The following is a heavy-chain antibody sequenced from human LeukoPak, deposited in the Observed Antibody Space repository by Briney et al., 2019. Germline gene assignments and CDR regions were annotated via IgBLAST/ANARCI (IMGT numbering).Heavy chain of an antibody. CDR3: ATPGLNKLVPYYFDY. CDR1: GFTFSSYW. J-gene: IGHJ4*02. D-gene: IGHD1/OR15-1a*01. Sequence: GGSLRLSCAASGFTFSSYWMSWVRQAPGKGLEWVANIKQDGSEKYYVDSVKGRFTISRDNAKNSLYLQMGSLRAEDTAVYFCATPGLNKLVPYYFDYWGQGTLVTVSS. V-gene: IGHV3-7*01. CDR2: IKQDGSEK.